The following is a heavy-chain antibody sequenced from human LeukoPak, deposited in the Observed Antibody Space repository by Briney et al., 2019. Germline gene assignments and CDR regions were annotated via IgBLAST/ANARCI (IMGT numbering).Heavy chain of an antibody. Sequence: SETLSLTCTVSGGSISSGSYYWSWIRQPAGKGLEWIGRIYTSGSTNYNPSLKSQVTISVDTSKNQFSLKLSSVTAADTAVYYCARGVTMDVWGKGTTVTVSS. CDR2: IYTSGST. J-gene: IGHJ6*03. CDR1: GGSISSGSYY. V-gene: IGHV4-61*02. CDR3: ARGVTMDV. D-gene: IGHD4-11*01.